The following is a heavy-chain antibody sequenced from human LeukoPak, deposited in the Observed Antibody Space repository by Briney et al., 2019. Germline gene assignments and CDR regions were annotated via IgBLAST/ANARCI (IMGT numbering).Heavy chain of an antibody. Sequence: GGSLRLSCAASGFTFSSHEMNWVRQAPGKGLEWVSYISNSGTTIIYADSVKGRFTIFRDNAKNSLYLQMNSLRAEDTAVYYCARGYCSGGSCNTFDYWGQGTLVTVSS. CDR1: GFTFSSHE. CDR3: ARGYCSGGSCNTFDY. V-gene: IGHV3-48*03. J-gene: IGHJ4*02. D-gene: IGHD2-15*01. CDR2: ISNSGTTI.